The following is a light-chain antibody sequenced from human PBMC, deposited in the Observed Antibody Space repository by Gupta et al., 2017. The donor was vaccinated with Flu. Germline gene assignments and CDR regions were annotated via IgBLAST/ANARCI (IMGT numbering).Light chain of an antibody. J-gene: IGLJ2*01. V-gene: IGLV3-25*01. Sequence: QTASMTWAGDALAREDGFWYQQKPGEAAGLVIYKDNERHAGNPERISGSTAETTVTLTISEVQEEDEADYHCHSPDSSGGDQVEFGGGTKLTV. CDR2: KDN. CDR1: ALARED. CDR3: HSPDSSGGDQVE.